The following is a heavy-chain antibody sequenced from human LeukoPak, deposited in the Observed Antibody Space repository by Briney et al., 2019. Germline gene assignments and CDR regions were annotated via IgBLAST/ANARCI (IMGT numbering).Heavy chain of an antibody. CDR1: GYTFTGYY. D-gene: IGHD6-6*01. CDR2: INPNSGGT. V-gene: IGHV1-2*02. CDR3: ARGPESSSSLGYYYYYMDV. J-gene: IGHJ6*03. Sequence: ASVKVSCKASGYTFTGYYMHWVRQAPGQGLEWMGWINPNSGGTNYAQKFQGRVTMTRDTSIGTAYMELSRLRSDDTAVYYCARGPESSSSLGYYYYYMDVWGKGTTVTVSS.